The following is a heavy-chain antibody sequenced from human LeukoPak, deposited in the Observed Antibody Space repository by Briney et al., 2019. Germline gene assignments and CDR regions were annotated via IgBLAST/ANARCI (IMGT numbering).Heavy chain of an antibody. CDR1: GGSISSYY. D-gene: IGHD3-10*01. V-gene: IGHV4-59*01. J-gene: IGHJ4*02. Sequence: SETLSLTCTVSGGSISSYYWSWIRQPPGKGLEWIGYIYYSGSTNYNPSLKSRVTISVDTSKNQFSLKLSSVTAADTAVYYCAREGLLWFGDSYYFDYWGQGTLVTVSS. CDR2: IYYSGST. CDR3: AREGLLWFGDSYYFDY.